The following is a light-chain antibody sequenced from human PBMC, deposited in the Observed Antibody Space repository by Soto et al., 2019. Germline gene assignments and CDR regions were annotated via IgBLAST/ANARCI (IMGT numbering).Light chain of an antibody. CDR1: QSVSSGH. CDR2: GAS. Sequence: IVLTQSPGTLSLAPRERASLSCRASQSVSSGHLAWYQQKPGQAPRLLIYGASSRATGIPDRFSGSGSGTDFTLTISRLEPEDYAVYYCQQDSHSPWTFGQGTKVDIK. J-gene: IGKJ1*01. CDR3: QQDSHSPWT. V-gene: IGKV3-20*01.